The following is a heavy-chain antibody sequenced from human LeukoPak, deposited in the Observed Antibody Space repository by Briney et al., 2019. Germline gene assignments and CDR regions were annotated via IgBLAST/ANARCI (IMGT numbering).Heavy chain of an antibody. CDR1: GFTFSDFY. V-gene: IGHV3-11*01. J-gene: IGHJ4*02. CDR2: ISSSGSTI. D-gene: IGHD1-20*01. Sequence: PGGTLRLSCAASGFTFSDFYMSWIRQAPGKGLEWVSYISSSGSTIYYADSVKGRFTISRDNAKNSLYLQMNSLRAEDTAVYYCARRRYNWNAIDYWGQGTLVTVSS. CDR3: ARRRYNWNAIDY.